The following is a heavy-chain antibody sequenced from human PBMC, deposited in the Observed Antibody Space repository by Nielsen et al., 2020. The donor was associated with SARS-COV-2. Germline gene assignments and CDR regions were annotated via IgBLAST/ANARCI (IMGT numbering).Heavy chain of an antibody. CDR2: IDSGGSST. D-gene: IGHD3-9*01. CDR3: ARDLELLTNYYALDY. CDR1: GFTISPYW. V-gene: IGHV3-74*01. J-gene: IGHJ4*02. Sequence: GESLKISCAASGFTISPYWMHWVRQAPGKGLVWVSEIDSGGSSTNYLDSVKGRFTISRDNAKNSLDLQMNSLRDEDTAVYYCARDLELLTNYYALDYWGQGTLVTVSS.